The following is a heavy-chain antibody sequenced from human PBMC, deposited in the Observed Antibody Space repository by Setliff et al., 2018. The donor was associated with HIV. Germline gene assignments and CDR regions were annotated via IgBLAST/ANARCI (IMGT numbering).Heavy chain of an antibody. CDR1: EFIFSRYA. J-gene: IGHJ2*01. CDR2: ISSDGSDK. CDR3: ARDRFPQSNIFGAWYFDL. D-gene: IGHD3-10*02. Sequence: PGGSLRLSCAASEFIFSRYAIYWVRQAPGKGLEWVAVISSDGSDKYYADSVKGRFTISRDNSKNTLYLQMNSLRAEDTAVYYCARDRFPQSNIFGAWYFDLWGRGTLVTVSS. V-gene: IGHV3-30*01.